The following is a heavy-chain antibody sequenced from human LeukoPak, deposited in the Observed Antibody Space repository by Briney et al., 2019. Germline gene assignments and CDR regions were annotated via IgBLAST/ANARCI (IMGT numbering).Heavy chain of an antibody. CDR3: ARRGRIVMVTAIPKDDAFDI. D-gene: IGHD2-21*02. V-gene: IGHV1-18*01. CDR2: INTYNGNT. J-gene: IGHJ3*02. Sequence: ASVKVSCKASGYTFSRYGISWVRQAPGRGLEWMGWINTYNGNTNYAQKLQGRVTMTTDTSTSTAYMELRSLRSDDTAVYYCARRGRIVMVTAIPKDDAFDIWGQGTMVTVSS. CDR1: GYTFSRYG.